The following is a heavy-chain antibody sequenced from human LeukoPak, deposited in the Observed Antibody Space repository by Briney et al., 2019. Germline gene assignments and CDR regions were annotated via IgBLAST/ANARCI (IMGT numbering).Heavy chain of an antibody. CDR1: GFTFSSYA. D-gene: IGHD3-3*01. V-gene: IGHV3-23*01. Sequence: GGSLRLSCAASGFTFSSYAMSWVRQAPGEGLEWVSAISGSGGSTYYADSVKGRFTISRDNSKNTLYLQMNSLSAEDTAVYYCCTDLAFWSAHPDKWGRGTLVTVSS. CDR2: ISGSGGST. J-gene: IGHJ4*02. CDR3: CTDLAFWSAHPDK.